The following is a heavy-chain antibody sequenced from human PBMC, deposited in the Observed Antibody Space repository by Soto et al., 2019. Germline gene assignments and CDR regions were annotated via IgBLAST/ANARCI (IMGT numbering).Heavy chain of an antibody. CDR1: GFTFRSYG. CDR2: ISHDGSNK. CDR3: VREAREGRYYGMDV. J-gene: IGHJ6*02. Sequence: GGSKRVSCAAAGFTFRSYGMHLVRPATGKGLEWVAVISHDGSNKYFADSVKGRFTISRDNANNSLFLQMNSLRADDTAVYYCVREAREGRYYGMDVWGQGTTVTVSS. D-gene: IGHD3-10*01. V-gene: IGHV3-30*03.